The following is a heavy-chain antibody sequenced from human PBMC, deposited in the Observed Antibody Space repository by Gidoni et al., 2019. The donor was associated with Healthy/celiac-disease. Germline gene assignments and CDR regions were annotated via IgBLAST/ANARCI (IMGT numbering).Heavy chain of an antibody. CDR2: ISGSGGST. D-gene: IGHD5-12*01. V-gene: IGHV3-23*01. J-gene: IGHJ4*02. CDR1: GFPFSSYA. Sequence: EVQLLESGGGLVQPGGSLRLSCPASGFPFSSYAMSWVRQAPGTGLEWVSAISGSGGSTYYADSVKGRFTISRDNSKNTLYLQMNSLRAEDTAVYYCAKERSPGGYSGYDWGQGTLVTVSS. CDR3: AKERSPGGYSGYD.